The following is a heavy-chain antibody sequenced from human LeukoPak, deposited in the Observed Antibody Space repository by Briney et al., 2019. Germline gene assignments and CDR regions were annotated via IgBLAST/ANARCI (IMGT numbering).Heavy chain of an antibody. CDR2: IKQDGSEK. CDR1: RFTFSSYW. V-gene: IGHV3-7*01. Sequence: GGSLRPSCAASRFTFSSYWMSWVRQAPGKGLEWVANIKQDGSEKYYVDSVKGRFTISRDNAKNSLYLQMNSLRAEDTAVYYCARGFPGGYWGQGTLVTVSS. CDR3: ARGFPGGY. D-gene: IGHD3-10*01. J-gene: IGHJ4*02.